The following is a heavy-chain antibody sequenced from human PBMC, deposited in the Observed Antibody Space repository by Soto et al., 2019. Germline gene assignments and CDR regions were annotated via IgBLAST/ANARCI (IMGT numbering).Heavy chain of an antibody. CDR3: ARDLRMAAAGTNYYCAMDV. V-gene: IGHV3-53*01. D-gene: IGHD6-13*01. CDR2: IYSGGST. CDR1: GFTVSSNY. Sequence: LRLSCAASGFTVSSNYMSWVRQAPGKGLEWVSVIYSGGSTYYADSVKGRFTISRDNSKNTLYPQMNSLRAEDTAVYYCARDLRMAAAGTNYYCAMDVWGPAPIVTVSS. J-gene: IGHJ6*02.